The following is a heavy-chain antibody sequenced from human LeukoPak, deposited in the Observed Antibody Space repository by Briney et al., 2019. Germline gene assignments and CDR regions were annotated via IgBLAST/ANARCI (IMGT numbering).Heavy chain of an antibody. D-gene: IGHD3-22*01. Sequence: VASVKVSCKASGGTFSSYAISWVRQAPGQGPEWMGGIIPIFGTANYAQKFQGRVTITADESTSTAYMELSSLRSEDTAVYYCARGRADYYDTGGYYYGMDVWGQGTTVTVSS. CDR1: GGTFSSYA. J-gene: IGHJ6*02. CDR3: ARGRADYYDTGGYYYGMDV. V-gene: IGHV1-69*13. CDR2: IIPIFGTA.